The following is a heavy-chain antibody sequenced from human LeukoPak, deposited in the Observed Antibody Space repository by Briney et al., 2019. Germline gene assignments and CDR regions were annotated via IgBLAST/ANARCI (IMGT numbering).Heavy chain of an antibody. J-gene: IGHJ5*02. Sequence: SETLSLTCTVSGGSISSYYWSWIRQPPGKGLEWIGSIYYSGSTYYNPSLKSRVTISVDTSKNQFSLKLSSVTAADTAVYYCARHNLGGYSSGWYWFDPWGQGTLVTVSS. V-gene: IGHV4-39*01. CDR2: IYYSGST. D-gene: IGHD6-19*01. CDR1: GGSISSYY. CDR3: ARHNLGGYSSGWYWFDP.